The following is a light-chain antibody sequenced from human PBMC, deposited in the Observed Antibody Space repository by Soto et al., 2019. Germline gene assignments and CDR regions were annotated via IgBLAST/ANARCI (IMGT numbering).Light chain of an antibody. Sequence: DIVMTQSPDSLAVSLGETATISCKSSQSVLYSSNNKNYLAWYQQKPGQPPKLLIYWASTRESGVPDRFSGSGSGTDFTLTISSLQAEDVAVYYCQQYCSSPWTFGQGTKVEFK. V-gene: IGKV4-1*01. J-gene: IGKJ1*01. CDR3: QQYCSSPWT. CDR1: QSVLYSSNNKNY. CDR2: WAS.